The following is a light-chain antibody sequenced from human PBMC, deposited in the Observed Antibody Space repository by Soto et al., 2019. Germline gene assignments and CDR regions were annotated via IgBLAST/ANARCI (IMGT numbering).Light chain of an antibody. CDR1: QSISSY. Sequence: DIQMTQSPSSLSASVGDRVTITCRASQSISSYLNWYQQKPGKVPKLLIYAASRLQSGVTSRISGSGSGTYFTLTISSLQPEDFATYYCQQSYSTHITFGQGTRLEIK. CDR3: QQSYSTHIT. V-gene: IGKV1-39*01. J-gene: IGKJ5*01. CDR2: AAS.